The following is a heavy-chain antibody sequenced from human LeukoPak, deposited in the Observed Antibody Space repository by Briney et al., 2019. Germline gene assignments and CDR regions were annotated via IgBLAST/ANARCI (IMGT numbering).Heavy chain of an antibody. CDR2: INHSGST. J-gene: IGHJ6*03. Sequence: SETLSLACKVSGYSINSGYYWSWIRQPPGKGLEWIGEINHSGSTNYNPSLKSRVTISVDTSKNQFSLKLSSVTAADTAVYYCARGSFTIFGVVKHYYMDVWGKGTTVTVSS. CDR1: GYSINSGYY. V-gene: IGHV4-34*01. CDR3: ARGSFTIFGVVKHYYMDV. D-gene: IGHD3-3*01.